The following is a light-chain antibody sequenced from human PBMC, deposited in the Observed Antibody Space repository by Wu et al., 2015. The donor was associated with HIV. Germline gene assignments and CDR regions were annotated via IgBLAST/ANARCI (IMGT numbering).Light chain of an antibody. CDR3: QQSYSRPYT. J-gene: IGKJ2*01. CDR1: QSIGNY. V-gene: IGKV1-39*01. Sequence: DIQMTQSPSSLSASVGDRVSITCRASQSIGNYLNWYQQKLGKAPKLLIYAASSLLRVGSHRGFSGSGSGTDFTLTITSLQPEDVATYYCQQSYSRPYTFGQGTKLEIK. CDR2: AAS.